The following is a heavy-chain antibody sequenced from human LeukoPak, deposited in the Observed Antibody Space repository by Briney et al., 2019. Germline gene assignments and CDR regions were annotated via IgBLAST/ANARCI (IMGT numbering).Heavy chain of an antibody. Sequence: GASVKVSCKASGCTFTGYYIHWLRQAPGQGLEWMGWINPNSGDTNYADKFQGRVTMTRDMSISTAYMELCRLRSDDTAVYYCARSDSSSEAYFDYWGQATLVTVSS. D-gene: IGHD3-22*01. V-gene: IGHV1-2*02. CDR2: INPNSGDT. J-gene: IGHJ4*02. CDR3: ARSDSSSEAYFDY. CDR1: GCTFTGYY.